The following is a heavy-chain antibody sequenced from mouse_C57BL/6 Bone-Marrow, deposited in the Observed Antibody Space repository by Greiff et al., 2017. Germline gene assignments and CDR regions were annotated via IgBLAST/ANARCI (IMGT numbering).Heavy chain of an antibody. V-gene: IGHV5-16*01. J-gene: IGHJ4*01. CDR1: GFTFSDYY. D-gene: IGHD2-5*01. CDR2: INYDGSST. Sequence: EVMLVESEGGLVQPGSSMKLSCTASGFTFSDYYMAWVRQVPEKGLEWVANINYDGSSTYYLDSLKSRFIISRDNAKNILYLQMSSLKSEDTATYYCARSLYYSNYDYAMDYWGQGTSVTVSS. CDR3: ARSLYYSNYDYAMDY.